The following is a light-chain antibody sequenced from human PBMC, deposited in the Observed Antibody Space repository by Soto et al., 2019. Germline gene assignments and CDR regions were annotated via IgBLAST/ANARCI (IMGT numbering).Light chain of an antibody. J-gene: IGKJ4*01. V-gene: IGKV3D-15*01. CDR2: GAS. Sequence: EIVMTQSPATLSVSPGERATLSCRASQSVSINLAWYQQKPGQAPRLLIYGASGRATGIPDRFSGGGSGTDFTLTISRLEPEDFAVYYCQQFTSYPLTFGGGTKVDIK. CDR3: QQFTSYPLT. CDR1: QSVSIN.